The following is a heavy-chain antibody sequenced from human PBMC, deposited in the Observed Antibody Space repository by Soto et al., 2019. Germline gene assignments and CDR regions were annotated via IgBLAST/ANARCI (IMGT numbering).Heavy chain of an antibody. D-gene: IGHD2-2*01. CDR1: GGSFSGYY. CDR2: INHTGGS. Sequence: ETLSLTCAVSGGSFSGYYWSWVRQTPGKGLEWIGDINHTGGSNYNPSLKSRVMISVDTAKTQFSLNVTSVTAADTAVYYCAREVGYYSATRRNLYFDYWGPGTLVAVSS. V-gene: IGHV4-34*01. J-gene: IGHJ4*02. CDR3: AREVGYYSATRRNLYFDY.